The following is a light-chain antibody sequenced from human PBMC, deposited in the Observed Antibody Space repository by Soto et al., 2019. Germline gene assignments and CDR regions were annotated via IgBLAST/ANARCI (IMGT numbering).Light chain of an antibody. J-gene: IGKJ1*01. V-gene: IGKV1-5*01. Sequence: DIQMTQPPSTVSASVGDRVTITCRASQTITNRLAWYQRKPGKAPKVLIYDASNLESGVPSRFSGSGSGTEFILTISSLQPDDVATYYCQHYGGLWTFGQGTKVEVK. CDR1: QTITNR. CDR3: QHYGGLWT. CDR2: DAS.